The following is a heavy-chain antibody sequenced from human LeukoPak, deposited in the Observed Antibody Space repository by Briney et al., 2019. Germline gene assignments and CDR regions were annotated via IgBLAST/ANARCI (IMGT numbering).Heavy chain of an antibody. J-gene: IGHJ4*02. V-gene: IGHV4-38-2*02. CDR3: ARRRDGYNLYYFDY. CDR2: IYHGGST. D-gene: IGHD5-24*01. Sequence: SETLSLTCTVSGYSISSGYYWGWIRQPPGKGLEWIGSIYHGGSTYYNPSLKSRVTISVDTSKNQFSLKLSSVTAADTAVYYCARRRDGYNLYYFDYWGQGTLVTVSS. CDR1: GYSISSGYY.